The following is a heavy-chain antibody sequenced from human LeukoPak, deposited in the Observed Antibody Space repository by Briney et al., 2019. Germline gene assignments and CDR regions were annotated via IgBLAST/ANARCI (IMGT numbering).Heavy chain of an antibody. CDR1: GGSISSSSYY. Sequence: SETLSLTCTVSGGSISSSSYYWGWIRQPPGKGLEWIGSIYYSGSTYYNPSLKSRVTISVGTSKNQFSLKLSSVTAADTAVYYCASNVLLWFGELLTFDYWGQGTLVTVSS. D-gene: IGHD3-10*01. J-gene: IGHJ4*02. CDR2: IYYSGST. CDR3: ASNVLLWFGELLTFDY. V-gene: IGHV4-39*07.